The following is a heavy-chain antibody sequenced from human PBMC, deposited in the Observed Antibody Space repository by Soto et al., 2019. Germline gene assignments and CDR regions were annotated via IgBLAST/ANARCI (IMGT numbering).Heavy chain of an antibody. J-gene: IGHJ4*02. CDR1: GGSLGDVY. D-gene: IGHD2-21*01. Sequence: QVKLQESGRGPVKPSETLSLSCTVSGGSLGDVYWTWIRQPPGKEMEWIGYISTTGVTNYSPSLKSRVTMSTDTSKNQFSLNLSSVTAADTAIYFCARHGGDVVMVRDWGQGIQVTVSS. CDR2: ISTTGVT. CDR3: ARHGGDVVMVRD. V-gene: IGHV4-59*08.